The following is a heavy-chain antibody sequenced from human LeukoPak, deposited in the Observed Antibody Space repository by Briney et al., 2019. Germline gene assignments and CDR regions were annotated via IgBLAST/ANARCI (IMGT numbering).Heavy chain of an antibody. V-gene: IGHV4-59*01. J-gene: IGHJ4*02. CDR1: GGSISSYY. CDR2: IYYTGST. Sequence: SETLSLTCTVSGGSISSYYWSWIRQPPGKGLEWIGYIYYTGSTNYSPSLKSRVTISVDTSKNQFSLKLNSVTAADTAVYYCARGMVTGSYYFDYWGQGTLVTVSS. CDR3: ARGMVTGSYYFDY. D-gene: IGHD2-21*02.